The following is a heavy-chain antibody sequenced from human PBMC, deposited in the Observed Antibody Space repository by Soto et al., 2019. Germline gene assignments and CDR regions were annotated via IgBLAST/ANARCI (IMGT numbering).Heavy chain of an antibody. Sequence: QVQLQESGPGLVKPSQTLSLTCTVSGGSINSGGYYWSWIRQHPGKGLEWIGYIYYTASTYYNPSLKSRVTISVDTSKNQFSLKLSSMTAADTAVYYCARGGGNWYFDLWGRGTLVTVSS. D-gene: IGHD6-25*01. V-gene: IGHV4-31*03. CDR2: IYYTAST. J-gene: IGHJ2*01. CDR3: ARGGGNWYFDL. CDR1: GGSINSGGYY.